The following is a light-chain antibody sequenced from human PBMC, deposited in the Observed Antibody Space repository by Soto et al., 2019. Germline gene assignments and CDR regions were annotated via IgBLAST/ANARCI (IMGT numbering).Light chain of an antibody. CDR3: AAWDDSLNGPV. CDR2: ADN. J-gene: IGLJ2*01. V-gene: IGLV1-44*01. CDR1: TSNIGSNT. Sequence: QSVLTQPPSASGTPGQRVTISCSGGTSNIGSNTVNWYRQFPGTAPKLLIYADNRRPAGVPDRFSGSRSGTSASLDISGLQSEDETDYYCAAWDDSLNGPVFGGGTKHRP.